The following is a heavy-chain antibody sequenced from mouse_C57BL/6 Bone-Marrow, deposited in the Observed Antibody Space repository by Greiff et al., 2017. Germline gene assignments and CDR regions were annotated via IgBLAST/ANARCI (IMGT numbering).Heavy chain of an antibody. CDR3: ARGNDLGFAY. J-gene: IGHJ3*01. CDR2: INPNNGGT. Sequence: EVKLVESGPELVKPGASVKIPCKASGYTFTDYNMDWVKQSHGKSLEWIGDINPNNGGTIYNQKFKGKATLTVDKSSSTAYMELRSLTSEDTAVYYCARGNDLGFAYWGQGTLVTVSA. V-gene: IGHV1-18*01. CDR1: GYTFTDYN.